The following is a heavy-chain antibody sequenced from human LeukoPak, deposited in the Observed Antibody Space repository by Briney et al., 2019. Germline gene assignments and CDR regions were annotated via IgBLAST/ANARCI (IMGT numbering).Heavy chain of an antibody. J-gene: IGHJ4*02. D-gene: IGHD4-17*01. V-gene: IGHV3-23*01. CDR2: ISPSDGNT. CDR3: AKDSSVPYGITD. Sequence: GGSLRLSCAASGFTFSKYAMSWARQAPGKGLEWVSAISPSDGNTFYAGSVKGRFTISRDNFKNTLSLQMNSLRAEDTALYYCAKDSSVPYGITDWGQGTLVAVSS. CDR1: GFTFSKYA.